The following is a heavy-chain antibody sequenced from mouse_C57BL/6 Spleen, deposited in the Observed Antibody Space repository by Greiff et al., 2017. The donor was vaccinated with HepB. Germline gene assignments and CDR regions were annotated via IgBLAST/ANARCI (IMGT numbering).Heavy chain of an antibody. CDR2: IRNKANGYTT. CDR3: ARYRGGNFDY. V-gene: IGHV7-3*01. Sequence: EVHLVESGGGLVQPGGSLSLSCAASGFTFTDYYMSWVRQPPGKALEWLGFIRNKANGYTTEYSASVKGRFTISRDNSQSILYLQMNALRAEDSATYYCARYRGGNFDYWGQGTTLTVSS. J-gene: IGHJ2*01. CDR1: GFTFTDYY. D-gene: IGHD1-1*02.